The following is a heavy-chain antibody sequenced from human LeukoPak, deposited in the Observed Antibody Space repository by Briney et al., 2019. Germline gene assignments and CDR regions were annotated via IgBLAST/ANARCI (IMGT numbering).Heavy chain of an antibody. J-gene: IGHJ4*02. Sequence: PSETLSLTCAVYGGSFSGYYWSWIRQPPGKGLEWIGEINHSGSTNHNPSPKSRVTISVDTSKNQFSLKLSSVTAEGTAVYYFARWEDYYGSGSYPVYFAYWGQGTLVRVSS. V-gene: IGHV4-34*01. CDR1: GGSFSGYY. CDR3: ARWEDYYGSGSYPVYFAY. CDR2: INHSGST. D-gene: IGHD3-10*01.